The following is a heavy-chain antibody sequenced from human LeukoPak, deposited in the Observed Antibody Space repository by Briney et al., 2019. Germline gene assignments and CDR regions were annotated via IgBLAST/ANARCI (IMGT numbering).Heavy chain of an antibody. CDR1: GGSIGSGGYY. CDR2: IYYSGST. J-gene: IGHJ3*02. D-gene: IGHD2-15*01. CDR3: ARTVAATLFAIAFDI. V-gene: IGHV4-31*03. Sequence: SQTLSLTCTVSGGSIGSGGYYWSWIRQHPGTGLEWIGYIYYSGSTYYNPSLKSRVTISVDTSKNQFSLKLSSVTAADTAVYYCARTVAATLFAIAFDIWGQGTMVTVSS.